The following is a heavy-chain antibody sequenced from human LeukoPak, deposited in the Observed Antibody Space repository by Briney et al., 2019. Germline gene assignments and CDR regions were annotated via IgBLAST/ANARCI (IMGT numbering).Heavy chain of an antibody. D-gene: IGHD3-9*01. J-gene: IGHJ4*02. V-gene: IGHV3-7*03. CDR3: ARDRGLRYFDSFDF. Sequence: PGGPLRLSCTASGFSFNSYWMSWVRQAPGKGLEWVAHIRKDGSDKYYLDSVKARFTISRDNVKNLVHLQMNGLRAEDTAVYYCARDRGLRYFDSFDFWGQGTRVTVSS. CDR2: IRKDGSDK. CDR1: GFSFNSYW.